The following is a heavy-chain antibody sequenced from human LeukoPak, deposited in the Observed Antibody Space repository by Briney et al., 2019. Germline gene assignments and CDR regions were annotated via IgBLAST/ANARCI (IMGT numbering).Heavy chain of an antibody. V-gene: IGHV4-34*01. CDR1: GGSFSGYY. CDR2: INHSGST. D-gene: IGHD6-6*01. CDR3: AREPGIAARPLDY. J-gene: IGHJ4*02. Sequence: SETLSLTCAVYGGSFSGYYWSWIRQPPGEGLEWIGEINHSGSTNYNPSLKSRVTISVDTSKNQFSLKLSSVTAADTAVYYCAREPGIAARPLDYWGQGTLVTVSP.